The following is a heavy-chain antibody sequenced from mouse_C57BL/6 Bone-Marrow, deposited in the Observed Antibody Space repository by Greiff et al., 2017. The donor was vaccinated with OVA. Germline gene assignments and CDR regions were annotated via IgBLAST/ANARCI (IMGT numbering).Heavy chain of an antibody. J-gene: IGHJ4*01. D-gene: IGHD2-10*01. CDR3: TTGSYYGNLYYAMDY. Sequence: EVQLKQSGAELVRPGASVKLSCTASGFNIKDDYMHWVKQRPEQGLEWIGWIDPENGDTEYASKFQGKATITADASSNTAYLQLSSLTSEDTAVYYCTTGSYYGNLYYAMDYWGQGTSVTVSS. CDR1: GFNIKDDY. CDR2: IDPENGDT. V-gene: IGHV14-4*01.